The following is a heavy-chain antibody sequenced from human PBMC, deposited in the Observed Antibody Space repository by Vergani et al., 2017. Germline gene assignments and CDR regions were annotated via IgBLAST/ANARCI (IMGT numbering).Heavy chain of an antibody. CDR3: AKSQDIVVVPAAPFDY. V-gene: IGHV3-23*04. D-gene: IGHD2-2*01. Sequence: EVQLVQSGAEVKKPGESLKISCKGSGYSFTSYAMSWVRQAPGKGLEWVSAISGSGGSTYYADSVKGRFTISRDNSKNTLYLQMNSLRAEDTAVYYCAKSQDIVVVPAAPFDYWGQGTLVTVSS. J-gene: IGHJ4*02. CDR1: GYSFTSYA. CDR2: ISGSGGST.